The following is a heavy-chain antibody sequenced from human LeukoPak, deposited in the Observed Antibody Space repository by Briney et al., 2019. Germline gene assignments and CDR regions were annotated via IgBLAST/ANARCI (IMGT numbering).Heavy chain of an antibody. CDR1: GFTFSTYW. J-gene: IGHJ4*02. D-gene: IGHD3-22*01. Sequence: PGGSLRLSCAASGFTFSTYWMTWVRQAPGKGLEWVANIKQDGSEKYYMDSVKGRFTISRDNAKNSLHLQMNSLRAEDTAVYYCAREGSYYDSSGYLYYFDYWGQGTLVTVSS. V-gene: IGHV3-7*03. CDR2: IKQDGSEK. CDR3: AREGSYYDSSGYLYYFDY.